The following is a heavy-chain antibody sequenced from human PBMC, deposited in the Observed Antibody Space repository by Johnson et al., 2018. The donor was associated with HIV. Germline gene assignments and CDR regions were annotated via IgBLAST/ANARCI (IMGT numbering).Heavy chain of an antibody. J-gene: IGHJ3*02. CDR2: IRYDGSNK. CDR1: GFTFSGYA. D-gene: IGHD3-22*01. Sequence: QVQLVEPGGGVVQSGRSLRLSCAASGFTFSGYAMHWVRQAPGMGLGWVAFIRYDGSNKYYADSVKGRFTISRDNSKNTLYLQMNSLKTEDTAVYYCAKERGIVVVRDAFDIWGQGTMVTVSS. CDR3: AKERGIVVVRDAFDI. V-gene: IGHV3-30*02.